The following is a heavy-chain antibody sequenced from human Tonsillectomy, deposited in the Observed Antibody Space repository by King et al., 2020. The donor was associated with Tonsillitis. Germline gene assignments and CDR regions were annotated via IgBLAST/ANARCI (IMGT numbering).Heavy chain of an antibody. Sequence: VQLVESGGGLVKPGESLTLSCAASGFSFNNAWMPWVRQAPGKGLEWVGRSYCESDGGPTDYGAPVKGRFTISRDDSKSTLDLQMNNLKAEDTAVYYCAAGLGRTNGDSWGQGTLVTVSS. V-gene: IGHV3-15*01. CDR3: AAGLGRTNGDS. CDR1: GFSFNNAW. CDR2: SYCESDGGPT. J-gene: IGHJ5*01. D-gene: IGHD1-14*01.